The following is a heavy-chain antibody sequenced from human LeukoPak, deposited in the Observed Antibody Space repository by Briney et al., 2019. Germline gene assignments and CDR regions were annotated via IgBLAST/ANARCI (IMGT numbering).Heavy chain of an antibody. CDR2: ISNDGSPK. D-gene: IGHD2-2*01. Sequence: GGSLRLSCAASGFTFSNDPMHWVRQAPGKGLDWVAVISNDGSPKYYADSVKGRFTISRDNSKNMLFLQMDSMTTEDSAVYFCARGESVAMGSIDYWGQGTLVTVSS. V-gene: IGHV3-30*01. CDR1: GFTFSNDP. CDR3: ARGESVAMGSIDY. J-gene: IGHJ4*02.